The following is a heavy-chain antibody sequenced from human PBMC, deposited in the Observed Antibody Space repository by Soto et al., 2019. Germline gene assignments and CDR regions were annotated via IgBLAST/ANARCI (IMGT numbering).Heavy chain of an antibody. Sequence: EVQLVESGGHLVQPGRSLRLSCAASGFTFEDYTMHWVRQAPGKGLEWVAGISWKSGTEGYADSVRGRFTISRDNAKNSMYLQMNSLRIEDTAFYYCAKEAALRRHFHWLLEGYFDSWGQGTLVTVSS. CDR2: ISWKSGTE. CDR3: AKEAALRRHFHWLLEGYFDS. J-gene: IGHJ4*02. CDR1: GFTFEDYT. V-gene: IGHV3-9*01. D-gene: IGHD3-9*01.